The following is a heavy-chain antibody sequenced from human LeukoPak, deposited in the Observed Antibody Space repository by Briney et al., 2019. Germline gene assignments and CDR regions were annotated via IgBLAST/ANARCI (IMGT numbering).Heavy chain of an antibody. D-gene: IGHD6-13*01. V-gene: IGHV3-7*01. Sequence: GGYLRLSCAASGFTFSSYWMNWARQAPGEGREWRASINHKGNVNYYVDSVKGRFTISRDNAQNSLYLQMNSLRAEDTALYYCARDNSGPAAARHLDPYYYGMDVWGQGTTVTVSS. J-gene: IGHJ6*02. CDR3: ARDNSGPAAARHLDPYYYGMDV. CDR1: GFTFSSYW. CDR2: INHKGNVN.